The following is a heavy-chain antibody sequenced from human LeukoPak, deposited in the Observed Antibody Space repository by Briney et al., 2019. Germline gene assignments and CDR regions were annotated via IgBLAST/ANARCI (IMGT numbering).Heavy chain of an antibody. CDR1: GGSISSYY. Sequence: PSETLSLTCTVSGGSISSYYWSWIRQPPGKGLEWIGYIYYSGSTNYNPSLKSRATISVDTSKNQFSLKLSSVTAADTAVYYCASSTAAGTFDYWGQGTLVTVSS. CDR3: ASSTAAGTFDY. J-gene: IGHJ4*02. V-gene: IGHV4-59*01. D-gene: IGHD6-13*01. CDR2: IYYSGST.